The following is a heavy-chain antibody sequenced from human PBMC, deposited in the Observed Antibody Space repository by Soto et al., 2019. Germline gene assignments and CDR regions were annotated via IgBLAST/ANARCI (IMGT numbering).Heavy chain of an antibody. CDR2: IIPIFGTA. CDR1: RVTFSKFI. D-gene: IGHD2-21*02. Sequence: SVKVSCKASRVTFSKFIVTWVRQAPVLVLEWVGGIIPIFGTANYAQKFQGRVTITADESTSTAYMELNNLRSEDTAVYYCTVVTPWNWFEAWGQGTLVTAPQ. J-gene: IGHJ5*02. V-gene: IGHV1-69*13. CDR3: TVVTPWNWFEA.